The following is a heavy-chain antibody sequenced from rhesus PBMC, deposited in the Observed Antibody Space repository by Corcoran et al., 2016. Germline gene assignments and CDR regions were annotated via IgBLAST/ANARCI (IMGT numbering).Heavy chain of an antibody. CDR3: ASHTPLCTGSGCYWSLVDFDY. CDR2: INGNSGSH. V-gene: IGHV4-80*01. CDR1: GVSFRSYW. Sequence: QVQLQESGPGLVKPSETLSLTCAVSGVSFRSYWWSWLRQPPGTGLVWIGEINGNSGSHNDNPPYKRRVTSSNDESKNQFSLKLSTVPAADTAVYYCASHTPLCTGSGCYWSLVDFDYWGQGVLVTVSS. J-gene: IGHJ4*01. D-gene: IGHD2-21*01.